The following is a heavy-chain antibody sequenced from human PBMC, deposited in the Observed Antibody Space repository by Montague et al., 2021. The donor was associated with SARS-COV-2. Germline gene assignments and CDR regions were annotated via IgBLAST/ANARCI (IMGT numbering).Heavy chain of an antibody. CDR1: GYSISSGYY. Sequence: SETLSLTCSVSGYSISSGYYWGWIRQPPGKVLEWVGNINHSGGTYYSPSFKSRVTLSVDTSKNQFSLRLGSVTAADTAVYYCARWYYGSGSYPHWGQGTLVTVSS. CDR3: ARWYYGSGSYPH. J-gene: IGHJ1*01. V-gene: IGHV4-38-2*01. CDR2: INHSGGT. D-gene: IGHD3-10*01.